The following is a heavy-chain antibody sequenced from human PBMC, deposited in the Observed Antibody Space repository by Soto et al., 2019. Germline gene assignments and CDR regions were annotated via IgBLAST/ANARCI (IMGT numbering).Heavy chain of an antibody. CDR2: ISSSSSYI. J-gene: IGHJ4*02. V-gene: IGHV3-21*01. CDR3: ARVQGITGTEGGGY. D-gene: IGHD1-20*01. Sequence: EVQLVESGGGLVKPGGSLRLSCAASGFTFSSYSMNWVRQAPGKGLEWVSSISSSSSYIYYADSVKGRFTISRDNAKNSLYLQMNSLRAEDTAVYYCARVQGITGTEGGGYWGQGTLVTVSS. CDR1: GFTFSSYS.